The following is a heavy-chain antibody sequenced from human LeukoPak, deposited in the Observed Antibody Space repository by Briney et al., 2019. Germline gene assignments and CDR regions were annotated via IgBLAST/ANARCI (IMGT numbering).Heavy chain of an antibody. Sequence: ASVRVSCKASGYTSTNYHIAWVRQAPGQGLEWMGWVSTNDGNTVYAQRLQGRVTMTPDTSTSVAYMELRSLTSDDTAVYYCTRAPPGMTMMTDYWGQGTLVTVSS. CDR1: GYTSTNYH. J-gene: IGHJ4*02. D-gene: IGHD3-22*01. V-gene: IGHV1-18*01. CDR2: VSTNDGNT. CDR3: TRAPPGMTMMTDY.